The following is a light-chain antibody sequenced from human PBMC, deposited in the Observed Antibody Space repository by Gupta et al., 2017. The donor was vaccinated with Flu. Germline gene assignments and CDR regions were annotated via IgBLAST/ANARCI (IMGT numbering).Light chain of an antibody. CDR3: QSYDRSLSGWV. CDR1: SSDIGAGND. CDR2: ANT. J-gene: IGLJ3*02. V-gene: IGLV1-40*01. Sequence: QSVLTQPPSLSGAPGQTVTISCTGSSSDIGAGNDVYWYQHRPGTVPKLLIFANTSRPSGVPDRFSGSKSGTSASLAITGLQAEDEADYYCQSYDRSLSGWVFGGGTKLTVL.